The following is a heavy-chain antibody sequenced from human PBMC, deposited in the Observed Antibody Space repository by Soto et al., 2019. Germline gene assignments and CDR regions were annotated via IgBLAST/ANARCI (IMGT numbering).Heavy chain of an antibody. CDR3: ARDRGGGNSFWYFDL. D-gene: IGHD2-21*02. CDR1: GFSFSNYA. Sequence: PVGSLRLSCAASGFSFSNYAMHWVRQAPGKGLEWVAVISYDGSNTYYADSVKGRFTISRDNSKNTLYLQLNSLRDDDTAVYYCARDRGGGNSFWYFDLWGRGTLVTVSS. V-gene: IGHV3-30-3*01. CDR2: ISYDGSNT. J-gene: IGHJ2*01.